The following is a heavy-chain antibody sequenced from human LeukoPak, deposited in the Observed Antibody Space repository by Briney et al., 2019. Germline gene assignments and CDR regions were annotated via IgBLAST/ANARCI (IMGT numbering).Heavy chain of an antibody. D-gene: IGHD3-10*01. CDR3: AREGGSGSYYLDY. Sequence: ASVKVSCKASGYTFTGYYMHWVRQAPGQGLEWMGWINPNSGGTNYAQKFQGRVTMTRDTSISTAYMELSRLRSDDTAVYYCAREGGSGSYYLDYWGQGTLVTVSS. CDR2: INPNSGGT. J-gene: IGHJ4*02. CDR1: GYTFTGYY. V-gene: IGHV1-2*02.